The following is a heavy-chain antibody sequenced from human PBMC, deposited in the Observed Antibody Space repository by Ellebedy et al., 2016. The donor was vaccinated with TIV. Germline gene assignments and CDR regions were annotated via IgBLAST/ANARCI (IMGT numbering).Heavy chain of an antibody. CDR2: IYRGDT. CDR3: ARDRRHYYGSGSYEIWFDP. Sequence: PGGSLRLSCAASGFTVSNNYVSWVRQAPGKGLDWISVIYRGDTDYSDSVKGRFTISRDNSKNTLYLQMNSLRAEDTAVYYCARDRRHYYGSGSYEIWFDPWGQGTLVTVSS. CDR1: GFTVSNNY. V-gene: IGHV3-66*01. J-gene: IGHJ5*02. D-gene: IGHD3-10*01.